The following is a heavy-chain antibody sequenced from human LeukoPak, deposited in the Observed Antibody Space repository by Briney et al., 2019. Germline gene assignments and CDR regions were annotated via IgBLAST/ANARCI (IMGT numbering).Heavy chain of an antibody. CDR2: INHSGST. CDR3: ARGIETGYSSSWYADY. CDR1: GGSFSGYY. J-gene: IGHJ4*02. D-gene: IGHD6-13*01. V-gene: IGHV4-34*01. Sequence: PSETLSLTCAVYGGSFSGYYWSWIRQPPGKGLEWIGEINHSGSTNYNPSLKSRVTISVDTSKNQFSLKLSSVTAADTAVYYCARGIETGYSSSWYADYWGQGTLVTVPS.